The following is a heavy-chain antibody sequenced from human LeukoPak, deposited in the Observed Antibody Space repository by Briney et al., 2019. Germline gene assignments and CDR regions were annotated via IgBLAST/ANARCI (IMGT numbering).Heavy chain of an antibody. CDR3: ARVIGVVYVYYGMDV. V-gene: IGHV3-74*01. J-gene: IGHJ6*02. CDR1: GFTFSSYW. Sequence: SLRXSCXASGFTFSSYWMHWVHHAPGKGLVWVSRINSDGSSTIYADSVKGGFTISRDNAKNTLYLQMNSLRAEDTAVYYCARVIGVVYVYYGMDVWGQGTTVTVSS. CDR2: INSDGSST. D-gene: IGHD3-3*01.